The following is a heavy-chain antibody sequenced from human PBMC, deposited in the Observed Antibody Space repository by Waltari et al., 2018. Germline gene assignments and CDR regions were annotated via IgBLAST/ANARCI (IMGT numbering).Heavy chain of an antibody. J-gene: IGHJ6*02. CDR3: ALDANYYYGMDV. D-gene: IGHD2-15*01. Sequence: QVQLQQWGAGLLKPSETLSLTCAVYGGSFSGYYWSWIRQPPGKGLGWIGEINHEGSTHYNPSLKSRVTISVDTSKNQFSLKLSSWPAADTAVYYCALDANYYYGMDVWGQGTTVTVSS. CDR1: GGSFSGYY. V-gene: IGHV4-34*01. CDR2: INHEGST.